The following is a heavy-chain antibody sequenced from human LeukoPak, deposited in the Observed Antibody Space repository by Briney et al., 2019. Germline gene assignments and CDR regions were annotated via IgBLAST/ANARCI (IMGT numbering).Heavy chain of an antibody. J-gene: IGHJ4*02. CDR2: ITAYNGST. Sequence: ASVKVSCMTSGYTFTSHGISWVRQAPGQGLEWMGWITAYNGSTNYAQKFQDRVTMTTDTSTSTAYMELRSLRSDDTAVYYCARYQWLLSYYFDFWGQGTLVTVSS. V-gene: IGHV1-18*01. CDR1: GYTFTSHG. CDR3: ARYQWLLSYYFDF. D-gene: IGHD6-19*01.